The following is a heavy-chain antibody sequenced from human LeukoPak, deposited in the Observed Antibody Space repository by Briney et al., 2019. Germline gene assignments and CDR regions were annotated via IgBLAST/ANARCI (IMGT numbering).Heavy chain of an antibody. V-gene: IGHV3-9*03. CDR3: AKDIRAYYYYYYMDV. D-gene: IGHD4-17*01. CDR2: ISWNSGSI. CDR1: GFTFDDYA. J-gene: IGHJ6*03. Sequence: GRSLRLSCAASGFTFDDYAMHWVRQAPGKGLEGVSGISWNSGSIGYADSVKGRFTISRDNAKNSLYLQMNSLRAEDMALYYCAKDIRAYYYYYYMDVWGKGTTVTVSS.